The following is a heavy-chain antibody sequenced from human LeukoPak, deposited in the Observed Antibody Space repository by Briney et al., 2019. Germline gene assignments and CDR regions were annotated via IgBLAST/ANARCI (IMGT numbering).Heavy chain of an antibody. Sequence: GGSLRLSCAASGFTFSSYAMSCVRQAPGKGLEWVSAISGSGGSTYYADSVKGRFTISRDNSKNTLYLQMNSLRAEDTAVYYCAKDRADGIPAYYFDYWGQGTLVTVSS. V-gene: IGHV3-23*01. CDR3: AKDRADGIPAYYFDY. D-gene: IGHD2-21*01. CDR1: GFTFSSYA. J-gene: IGHJ4*02. CDR2: ISGSGGST.